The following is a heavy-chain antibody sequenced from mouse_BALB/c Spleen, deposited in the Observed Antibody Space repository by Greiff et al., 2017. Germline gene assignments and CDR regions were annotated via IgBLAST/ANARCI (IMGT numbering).Heavy chain of an antibody. CDR3: ASYDGYFYYFDY. CDR2: ISYDGSN. CDR1: GYSITSGYY. D-gene: IGHD2-3*01. V-gene: IGHV3-6*02. Sequence: VQLQQSGPGLVKPSQSLSLTCSVTGYSITSGYYWNWIRQFPGNKLEWMGYISYDGSNNYNPSLKNRISITRDTSKNQFFLKLNSVTTEDTATYYCASYDGYFYYFDYWGQGTTLTVSS. J-gene: IGHJ2*01.